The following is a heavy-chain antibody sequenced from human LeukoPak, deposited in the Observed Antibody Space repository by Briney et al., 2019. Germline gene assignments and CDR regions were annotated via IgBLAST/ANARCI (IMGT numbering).Heavy chain of an antibody. D-gene: IGHD3-22*01. CDR1: GFTFSSYA. V-gene: IGHV3-23*01. Sequence: GGSLRLSCAASGFTFSSYAMSWVRRAPGKGPEWVSAISGSGGSTYYADSVKGRFTISRDNSKNTLYLQMNSLRAEDTAVYYCAKVSGGGKLIVVVITLFDYWGQGTLVTVSS. J-gene: IGHJ4*02. CDR2: ISGSGGST. CDR3: AKVSGGGKLIVVVITLFDY.